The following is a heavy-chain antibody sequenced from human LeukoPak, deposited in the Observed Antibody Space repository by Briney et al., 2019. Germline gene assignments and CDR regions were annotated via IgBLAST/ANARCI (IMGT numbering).Heavy chain of an antibody. CDR3: AEVGRYSGYPFDY. V-gene: IGHV3-7*01. CDR1: GFTFSSYW. J-gene: IGHJ4*02. D-gene: IGHD5-12*01. CDR2: IKQDGSEK. Sequence: GGSLRLSCAASGFTFSSYWMSWVRQAPGKGLEWVANIKQDGSEKYYVDSVKGRFTISRDNAKNSLYLQMNSLRAEDTAVYYCAEVGRYSGYPFDYWGQGTLVTVSS.